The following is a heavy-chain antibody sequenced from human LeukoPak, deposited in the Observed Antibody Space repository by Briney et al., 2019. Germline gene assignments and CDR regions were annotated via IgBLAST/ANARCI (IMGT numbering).Heavy chain of an antibody. CDR1: GYRFTTYW. CDR2: VFPGDSKT. D-gene: IGHD1-7*01. Sequence: GDSLKISCKVSGYRFTTYWIAWVRQKPGKGLEWMGVVFPGDSKTNYSPAFLGQVTMSVDKSIGAAYLQWRSLKASDTAMYYCARLDTKNYQFWGQGTLVSVSS. J-gene: IGHJ4*02. V-gene: IGHV5-51*01. CDR3: ARLDTKNYQF.